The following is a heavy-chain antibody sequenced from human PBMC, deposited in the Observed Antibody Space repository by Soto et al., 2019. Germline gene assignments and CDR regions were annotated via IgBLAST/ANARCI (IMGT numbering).Heavy chain of an antibody. CDR3: AGGLMYAGSYEE. CDR2: ISSDGYTI. V-gene: IGHV3-48*03. J-gene: IGHJ4*02. Sequence: DVQLVESGGGLVQPGGSLRLSCVTSGFTFTTYEMAWVRQAPGKGLEWVSYISSDGYTIRYADSVRGRFTISRDDAKNSLYLQMSSLRAEDTALYYCAGGLMYAGSYEEWGQGTLVTVSS. D-gene: IGHD2-8*01. CDR1: GFTFTTYE.